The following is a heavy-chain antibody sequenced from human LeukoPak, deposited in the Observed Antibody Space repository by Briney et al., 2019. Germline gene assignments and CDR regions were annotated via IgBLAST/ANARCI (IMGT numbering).Heavy chain of an antibody. Sequence: SQTLSLTCTVSGGSISSGGYYWSWIRQHPGKGLEWIGYIYYSGSTYYNPSLKSRVTISVDTSKNQFSLKLSSVTAADTAVYYCAREAYSGSYYVKYWGQGTPVTVSS. V-gene: IGHV4-31*03. CDR2: IYYSGST. J-gene: IGHJ4*02. CDR3: AREAYSGSYYVKY. CDR1: GGSISSGGYY. D-gene: IGHD1-26*01.